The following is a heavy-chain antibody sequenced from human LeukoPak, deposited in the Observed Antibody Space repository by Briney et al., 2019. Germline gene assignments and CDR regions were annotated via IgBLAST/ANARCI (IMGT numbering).Heavy chain of an antibody. V-gene: IGHV4-59*08. CDR3: ARGSYYFDSSSYSLVPLFDA. J-gene: IGHJ4*02. D-gene: IGHD3-22*01. CDR1: GGYLSVHL. Sequence: SETLSLTRCVSGGYLSVHLWMCIRLPTGEGRECRGYIYYTGSTKQNPSLQSRVTISGDTSKKQFSLNLTSLTGAHAPVYFCARGSYYFDSSSYSLVPLFDAWGQGTLVSVSS. CDR2: IYYTGST.